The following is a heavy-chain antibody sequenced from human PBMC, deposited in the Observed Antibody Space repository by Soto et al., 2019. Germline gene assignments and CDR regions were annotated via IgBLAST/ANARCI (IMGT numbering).Heavy chain of an antibody. CDR3: ASLNFDTLTGYYAFDL. D-gene: IGHD3-9*01. CDR2: ISYSGST. V-gene: IGHV4-59*08. J-gene: IGHJ3*01. Sequence: SETLSLTFTVSGGSISGYYWSWIRQSPEKGLEYIGYISYSGSTNYNPSLKSRVTTSLDTSKNQFSLKLSSVTAADTAIYYCASLNFDTLTGYYAFDLLGQGTLVT. CDR1: GGSISGYY.